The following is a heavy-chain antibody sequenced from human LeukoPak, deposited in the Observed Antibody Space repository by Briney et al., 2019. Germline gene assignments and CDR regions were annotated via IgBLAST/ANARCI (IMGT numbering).Heavy chain of an antibody. J-gene: IGHJ4*02. Sequence: GGPLRLSCAASGFTFSSYAMSWVRQAPGKGLEGVSLITYDGNTYYADSVKGRFTISRDNAKNSLYLQMNSLRAEDTAVYYCAKDTPLYCTNGVCYPDYWGQGTLVTVSS. CDR2: ITYDGNT. V-gene: IGHV3-23*01. CDR1: GFTFSSYA. D-gene: IGHD2-8*01. CDR3: AKDTPLYCTNGVCYPDY.